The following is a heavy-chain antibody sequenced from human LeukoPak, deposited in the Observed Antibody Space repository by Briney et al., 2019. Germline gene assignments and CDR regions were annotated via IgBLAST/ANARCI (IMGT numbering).Heavy chain of an antibody. CDR2: ISGSGGGT. CDR1: GFTFTSYA. CDR3: AKDQSYVFDY. J-gene: IGHJ4*02. V-gene: IGHV3-23*01. Sequence: GGSLRLSCAASGFTFTSYAISWVRQAPGMGLEWVSAISGSGGGTYYADSVKGRFTISRDNSKNTLYLQMNSLRAEDTAVYYCAKDQSYVFDYWGQGTLVTVSS. D-gene: IGHD1-26*01.